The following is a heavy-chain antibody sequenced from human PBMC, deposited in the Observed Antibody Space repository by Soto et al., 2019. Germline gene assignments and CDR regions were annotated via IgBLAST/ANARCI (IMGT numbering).Heavy chain of an antibody. V-gene: IGHV4-34*01. Sequence: SETLSLTCAAYGGSFSGYYWSWIRQPPGKGLEWIGEINHSGSTNYNPSHKSRVTISVDTSKNQFSLKLSSGTAADTAVDYCARGRGVYGSGSYAFDIWGQGTMVTVSS. J-gene: IGHJ3*02. D-gene: IGHD3-10*01. CDR2: INHSGST. CDR1: GGSFSGYY. CDR3: ARGRGVYGSGSYAFDI.